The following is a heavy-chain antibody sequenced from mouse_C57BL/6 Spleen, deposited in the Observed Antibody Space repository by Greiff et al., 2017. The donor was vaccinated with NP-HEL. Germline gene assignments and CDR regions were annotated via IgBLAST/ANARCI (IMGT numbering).Heavy chain of an antibody. CDR3: ARALPFAY. CDR2: ISAGGSYT. CDR1: GFTFSSYA. V-gene: IGHV5-4*03. Sequence: EVKLVESGGGLVKPGGSLKLSCAASGFTFSSYAMSWVRQTPEKRLEWVATISAGGSYTYYPDNVKGRFTISRDNAKNNLYLQMSHLKSEDTAMYYCARALPFAYWGQGTLVTVSA. J-gene: IGHJ3*01.